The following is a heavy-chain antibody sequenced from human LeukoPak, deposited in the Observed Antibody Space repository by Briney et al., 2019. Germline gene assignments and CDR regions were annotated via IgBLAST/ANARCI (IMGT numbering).Heavy chain of an antibody. CDR2: IYSGGST. CDR1: GFTVRDTY. V-gene: IGHV3-53*01. CDR3: ARGEDYGDYFDY. J-gene: IGHJ4*02. D-gene: IGHD4-17*01. Sequence: GGSLRLSCAVSGFTVRDTYMSWVRQAPGKGLEWVSVIYSGGSTYYADSVKGRFTISRDNSKNTLSLQMNSLRAEDTAVYYCARGEDYGDYFDYWGQGTLVTVSS.